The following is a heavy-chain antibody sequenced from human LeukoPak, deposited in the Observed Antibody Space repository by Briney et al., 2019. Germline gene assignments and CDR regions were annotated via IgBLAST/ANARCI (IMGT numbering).Heavy chain of an antibody. CDR1: GFTFSSYA. D-gene: IGHD1-26*01. V-gene: IGHV3-23*01. CDR3: AKGPYSGFS. Sequence: GGSLRLSCAASGFTFSSYAMTWVRQAPGKGLEWVSTISSSGYSTYYADSVKGRFTISRDNSKNTLYLQMNSLRAEDTAVYYCAKGPYSGFSWGQGTLVTVSS. CDR2: ISSSGYST. J-gene: IGHJ5*02.